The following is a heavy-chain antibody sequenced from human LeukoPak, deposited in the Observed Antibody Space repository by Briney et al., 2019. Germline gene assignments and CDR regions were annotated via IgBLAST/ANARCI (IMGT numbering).Heavy chain of an antibody. V-gene: IGHV4-31*03. D-gene: IGHD3-9*01. J-gene: IGHJ4*02. CDR3: ARGVSYDILTGYYPYFDY. CDR1: GGPINSGAYY. CDR2: IYYSGST. Sequence: SETLSLTCTVSGGPINSGAYYWTWIRQHPGKGLEWIGHIYYSGSTYYNPSLKSRVTISVDTSKNQFSLKLSSVTAADTAVYYCARGVSYDILTGYYPYFDYWGQGTLVTVSS.